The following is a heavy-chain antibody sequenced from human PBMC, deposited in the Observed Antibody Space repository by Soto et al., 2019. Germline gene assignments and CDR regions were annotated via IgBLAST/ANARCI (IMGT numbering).Heavy chain of an antibody. Sequence: QVQLVESGGGVVQPGRSLRLSCAASGFTFSYYGMHWVRQAPGKGLEWVATIWYDGSNKFYADSAKCRFTVSRDSSKHTLDLQMNSLRAEDTALYYCARESRRYSHSPQDVFDIWGQGTMVTVSS. V-gene: IGHV3-33*01. J-gene: IGHJ3*02. CDR1: GFTFSYYG. CDR3: ARESRRYSHSPQDVFDI. CDR2: IWYDGSNK. D-gene: IGHD6-13*01.